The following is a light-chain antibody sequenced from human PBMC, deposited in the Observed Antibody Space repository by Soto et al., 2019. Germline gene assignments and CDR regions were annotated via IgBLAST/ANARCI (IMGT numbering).Light chain of an antibody. V-gene: IGKV3D-15*01. CDR3: QQYSIWRT. Sequence: EIVMTQSPATLSVSEGERVTLPCRDSQSVSSNLAWYQQKPGQAPSLLIYDASNRATGIPARVSGSGSGTEFTLTISSLQSEDFAVYYCQQYSIWRTFGQGTKVDIK. J-gene: IGKJ1*01. CDR2: DAS. CDR1: QSVSSN.